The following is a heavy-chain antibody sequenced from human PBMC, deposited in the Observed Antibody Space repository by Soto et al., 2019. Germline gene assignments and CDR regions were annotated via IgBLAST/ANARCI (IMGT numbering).Heavy chain of an antibody. Sequence: SSETLSLTCTVSGGSISSSSYYWGWIRQPPGKGLEWIGSISYRGSTYYNPSLKSRVTISVDTSKNQFSLKLSSVTAADTAVYYCARHVPSGSYPFDYWGQGTLVTVSS. CDR2: ISYRGST. CDR1: GGSISSSSYY. V-gene: IGHV4-39*01. J-gene: IGHJ4*02. CDR3: ARHVPSGSYPFDY. D-gene: IGHD3-10*01.